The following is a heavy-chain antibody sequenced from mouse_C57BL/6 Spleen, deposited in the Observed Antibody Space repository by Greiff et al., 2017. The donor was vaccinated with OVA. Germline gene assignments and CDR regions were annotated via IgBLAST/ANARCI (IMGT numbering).Heavy chain of an antibody. CDR1: GISITTGNYR. Sequence: EVKLQESGPGLLKPSQTVFLTCTVTGISITTGNYRWSWIRQFPGNKLEWIGYIYYSGTITYNPSLTSRTTITRDTPKNQFFLEMNSLTAEDTATYYCARVYYDYEEGYWYFDVWGTGTTVTVSS. CDR3: ARVYYDYEEGYWYFDV. CDR2: IYYSGTI. V-gene: IGHV3-5*01. J-gene: IGHJ1*03. D-gene: IGHD2-4*01.